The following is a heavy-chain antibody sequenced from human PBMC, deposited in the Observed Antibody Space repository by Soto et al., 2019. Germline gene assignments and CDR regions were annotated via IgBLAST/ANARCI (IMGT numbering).Heavy chain of an antibody. CDR2: ISYDGSNK. CDR1: GFTFSSYA. V-gene: IGHV3-30-3*01. D-gene: IGHD4-17*01. J-gene: IGHJ6*02. Sequence: GGSLRLSCAASGFTFSSYAMHWVRQAPGKGLEWVAVISYDGSNKYYADSVKGRFTISRDNSKNTLYLQMNSLRAEDTAVYYCARDSSLRRTTVTLYYYYGMDVWGQGTTVTVSS. CDR3: ARDSSLRRTTVTLYYYYGMDV.